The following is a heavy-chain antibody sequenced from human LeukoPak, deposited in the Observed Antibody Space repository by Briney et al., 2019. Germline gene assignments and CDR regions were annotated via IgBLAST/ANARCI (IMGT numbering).Heavy chain of an antibody. V-gene: IGHV3-23*01. D-gene: IGHD6-19*01. Sequence: GGSLRLSCAASGFTFNSYSMHWVRQAPGKGLEWVSAISGSGGSTYYADSVKGRFTISRDNSKNTLYLQMNSLRAEDTAVYYCAKDRDGTVAGTEFFDYWGQGTLVTVSS. J-gene: IGHJ4*02. CDR1: GFTFNSYS. CDR2: ISGSGGST. CDR3: AKDRDGTVAGTEFFDY.